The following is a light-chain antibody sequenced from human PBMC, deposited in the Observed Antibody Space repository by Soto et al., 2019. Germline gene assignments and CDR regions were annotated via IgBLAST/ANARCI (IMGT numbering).Light chain of an antibody. CDR3: QQSYSTPPT. CDR2: AAS. Sequence: IQMTQSPSSLSASVGDRVTITCQATQDIRKYLNWYQQKPGKAPKLLIYAASSLQSGVPSRFSGSGSGTDFTLTISSLQPEDFATYYCQQSYSTPPTFGGGTKVDIK. V-gene: IGKV1-39*01. J-gene: IGKJ4*01. CDR1: QDIRKY.